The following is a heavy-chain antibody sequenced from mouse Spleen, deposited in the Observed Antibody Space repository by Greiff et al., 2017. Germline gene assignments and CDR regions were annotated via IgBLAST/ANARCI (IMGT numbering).Heavy chain of an antibody. CDR1: GYSITSGYY. CDR3: ARGDYHWRFAY. D-gene: IGHD2-4*01. CDR2: ISYDGSN. V-gene: IGHV3-6*02. Sequence: EVKLVESGPGLVKPSQSLYLTCSVTGYSITSGYYWNWIRQLSGNKQEWMGYISYDGSNNYTPYLKNRISITRDTSKNQFFLKLNSVTTEDTATYYFARGDYHWRFAYWGQGTLVTVSA. J-gene: IGHJ3*01.